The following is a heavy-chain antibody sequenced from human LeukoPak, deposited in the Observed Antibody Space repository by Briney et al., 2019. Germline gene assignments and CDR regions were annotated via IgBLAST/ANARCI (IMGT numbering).Heavy chain of an antibody. V-gene: IGHV3-73*01. J-gene: IGHJ6*03. D-gene: IGHD3-3*01. Sequence: PGGSLKLSCAASGFTFSGSAMHWVRQASGKGLEWVGRIRSKANSYATAYAASVKGRFTISRDDSKNTAYLQMSSLKTEDTAVYYCTRAQVGFWSAGYMDVWGKGTTVTVSS. CDR1: GFTFSGSA. CDR2: IRSKANSYAT. CDR3: TRAQVGFWSAGYMDV.